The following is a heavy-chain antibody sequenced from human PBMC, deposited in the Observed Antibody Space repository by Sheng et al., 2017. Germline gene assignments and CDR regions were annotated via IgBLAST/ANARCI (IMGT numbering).Heavy chain of an antibody. CDR3: AKDDGGYTMVRGAIYYYYGMDV. Sequence: QVQLVESGGGVVQPGRSLRLSCAASGFTFSSYGMHWVRQAPGKGLEWVAVISYDGSNKYYADSVKGRFTISRDNSKNTLYLQMNSLRAEDTAVYYCAKDDGGYTMVRGAIYYYYGMDVWGQGTTVTVSS. CDR1: GFTFSSYG. CDR2: ISYDGSNK. J-gene: IGHJ6*02. D-gene: IGHD3-10*01. V-gene: IGHV3-30*18.